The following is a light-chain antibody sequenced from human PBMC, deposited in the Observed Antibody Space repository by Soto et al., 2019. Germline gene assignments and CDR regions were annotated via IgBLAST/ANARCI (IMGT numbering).Light chain of an antibody. Sequence: IQMTQSLSTLSASVGERVTITFRASQSITTWLAWYQQKPRKAPKLLIYKASSLEGGVPSRFSGSGSGSEFNITISSLQPDDFATYYFQQYNTYPLTFGGGTKVDIK. CDR3: QQYNTYPLT. J-gene: IGKJ4*01. V-gene: IGKV1-5*03. CDR1: QSITTW. CDR2: KAS.